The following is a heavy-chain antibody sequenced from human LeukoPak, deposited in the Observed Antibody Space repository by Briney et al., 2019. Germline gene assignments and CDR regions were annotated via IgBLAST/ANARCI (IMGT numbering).Heavy chain of an antibody. D-gene: IGHD3-10*01. CDR1: GYTFTSYY. V-gene: IGHV1-24*01. CDR2: FDPEDGET. CDR3: ATRGITMVRGVPAYYYGMDV. J-gene: IGHJ6*02. Sequence: ASVKVSCKASGYTFTSYYMHWVRQAPGKGLEWMGGFDPEDGETIYAQKFQGRVTMTEDTSTDTAYMELSSLRSEDTAVYYCATRGITMVRGVPAYYYGMDVWGQGTTVTVSS.